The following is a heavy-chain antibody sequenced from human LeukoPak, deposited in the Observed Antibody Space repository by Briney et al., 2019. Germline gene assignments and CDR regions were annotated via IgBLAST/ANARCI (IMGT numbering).Heavy chain of an antibody. D-gene: IGHD2-2*01. Sequence: ASVKVSCKASGYTFTGYYMHWVRQAPGQGLEWMGWINPNSGGANYAQKFQGRVTMTRDTSISTAYMELSRLRSDDTAVYYCAKGTHCSSTSCYAPHYYYYMDVWGKGTTVTVSS. CDR2: INPNSGGA. CDR1: GYTFTGYY. CDR3: AKGTHCSSTSCYAPHYYYYMDV. V-gene: IGHV1-2*02. J-gene: IGHJ6*03.